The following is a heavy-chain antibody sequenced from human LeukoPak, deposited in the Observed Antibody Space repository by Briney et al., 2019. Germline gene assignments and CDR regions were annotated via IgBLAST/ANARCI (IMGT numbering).Heavy chain of an antibody. CDR2: INHSGST. J-gene: IGHJ4*02. D-gene: IGHD3-22*01. Sequence: SETLSLTCAVYGGSFSGYYWSGIRQPPGKGLEWIGEINHSGSTNYNPSLKSRVTISVDRSKNQFSLKLSSVTAADTAVYYCARARTYYYDSSGYYWPHLRTYYFDYWGQGTLVTVSS. CDR1: GGSFSGYY. CDR3: ARARTYYYDSSGYYWPHLRTYYFDY. V-gene: IGHV4-34*01.